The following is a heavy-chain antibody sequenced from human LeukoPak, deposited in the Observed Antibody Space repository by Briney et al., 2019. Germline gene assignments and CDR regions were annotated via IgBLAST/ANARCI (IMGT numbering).Heavy chain of an antibody. J-gene: IGHJ4*02. CDR3: ATGDGWGSVSPFDY. CDR2: IIPILGIA. Sequence: GSSVKVSCKASGGTFSSYAISWVRQAPGQGLEWMGGIIPILGIANYAQKFQGRVTITSDKSTSTAYMELSSVRSEDTAVYHYATGDGWGSVSPFDYWGQGTLVTVSS. CDR1: GGTFSSYA. V-gene: IGHV1-69*04. D-gene: IGHD7-27*01.